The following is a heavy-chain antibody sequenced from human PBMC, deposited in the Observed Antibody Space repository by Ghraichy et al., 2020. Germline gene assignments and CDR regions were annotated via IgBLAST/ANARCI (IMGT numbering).Heavy chain of an antibody. CDR3: ARGNDVTEWLTFES. CDR1: GFSFNKYA. CDR2: VIGGGDKT. V-gene: IGHV3-23*01. D-gene: IGHD5-24*01. Sequence: GESLNISCAASGFSFNKYAMTWVRQAPGKGLEWVSTVIGGGDKTYYADSVKGRFTISRDNSENTVSLQMNSLSAEDTAIYHCARGNDVTEWLTFESWGQGVLVSVSS. J-gene: IGHJ4*02.